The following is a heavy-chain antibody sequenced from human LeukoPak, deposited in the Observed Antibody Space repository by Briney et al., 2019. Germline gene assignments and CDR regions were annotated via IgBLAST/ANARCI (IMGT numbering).Heavy chain of an antibody. CDR2: IIPILGIA. CDR1: GGTFTSYT. D-gene: IGHD1-26*01. J-gene: IGHJ4*02. Sequence: GASVKVSCKASGGTFTSYTISWVRQAPGQRLEWMGRIIPILGIANYAQNFQGRVTITADKSTTTAYMELSSLRSEDTAVYYCARDAATGSRDQLARYFDYWGQGTLVTVSS. CDR3: ARDAATGSRDQLARYFDY. V-gene: IGHV1-69*02.